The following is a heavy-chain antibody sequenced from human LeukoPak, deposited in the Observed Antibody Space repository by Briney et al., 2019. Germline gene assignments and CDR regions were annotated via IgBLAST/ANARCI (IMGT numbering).Heavy chain of an antibody. CDR1: GGSISSYY. D-gene: IGHD2-2*01. CDR2: IHYSGST. V-gene: IGHV4-59*08. J-gene: IGHJ4*02. CDR3: ARRLGGTSTGFDY. Sequence: SEPLSLTCTVSGGSISSYYWSWIRQPPGKGLEWIGSIHYSGSTTYNPSLKSRVTISVDTSKNQFSLKLSSVTAADTAVYYCARRLGGTSTGFDYWGQGTLVTVSS.